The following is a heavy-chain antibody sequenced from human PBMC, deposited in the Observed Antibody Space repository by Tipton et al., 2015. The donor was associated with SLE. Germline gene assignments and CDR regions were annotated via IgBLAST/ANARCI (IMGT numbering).Heavy chain of an antibody. CDR3: ARVRGSATYYSPRYYGMDV. D-gene: IGHD3-10*01. J-gene: IGHJ6*02. CDR1: GGSIRGYY. V-gene: IGHV4-59*12. Sequence: TLSLTCTVSGGSIRGYYWSWIRQPPGKGLEWMGYINYSGSTNYNPSLKSRVTISVDTPKNQLSLKLSSVTAADTAVYYCARVRGSATYYSPRYYGMDVWGQGTTVTVSS. CDR2: INYSGST.